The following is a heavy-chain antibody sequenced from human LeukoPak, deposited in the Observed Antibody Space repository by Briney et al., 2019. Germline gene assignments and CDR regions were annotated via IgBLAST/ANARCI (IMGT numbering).Heavy chain of an antibody. CDR1: GFTFSSYT. CDR2: ISTSSSYI. D-gene: IGHD3-22*01. V-gene: IGHV3-21*01. J-gene: IGHJ4*02. Sequence: GGSLRLSCAASGFTFSSYTMNWVRQAPGKGLEWVSFISTSSSYIYYADSVKGRFTISRDTAKNSLYLQMNTLRAEDTAVYYCARASRYDSSGYYPYYFDYWGQGTLVTVSS. CDR3: ARASRYDSSGYYPYYFDY.